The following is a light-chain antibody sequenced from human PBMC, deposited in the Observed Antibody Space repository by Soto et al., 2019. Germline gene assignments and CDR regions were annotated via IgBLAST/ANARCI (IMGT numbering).Light chain of an antibody. CDR1: QSVSNNY. V-gene: IGKV3-20*01. CDR2: GAS. J-gene: IGKJ1*01. Sequence: EIVLTQSPGPLSLSPGERATLSCRASQSVSNNYLAWYQQKPDQALRLLIYGASSRATGIPDRFSGSGSGTDFTLTISRLETEAFAVYYCEQYGSSGTFRQGTKVEIK. CDR3: EQYGSSGT.